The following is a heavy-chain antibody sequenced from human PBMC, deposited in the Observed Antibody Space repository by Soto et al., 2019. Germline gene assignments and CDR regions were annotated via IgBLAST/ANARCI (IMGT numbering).Heavy chain of an antibody. CDR3: ARASGQQVVRVDGYCLDY. Sequence: PSETLSLTFTVSGGSINSGGYYWSWIRQHPGTGLEWIGYIYYSGSTSYNPSLTSRVSISIDTSKNQLSLKVRSVTAADTAVYYCARASGQQVVRVDGYCLDYWGQGALVTVS. CDR2: IYYSGST. J-gene: IGHJ4*02. CDR1: GGSINSGGYY. D-gene: IGHD6-13*01. V-gene: IGHV4-31*03.